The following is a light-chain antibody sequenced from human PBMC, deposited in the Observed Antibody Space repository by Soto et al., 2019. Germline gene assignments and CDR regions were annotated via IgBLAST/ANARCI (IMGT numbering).Light chain of an antibody. CDR3: QLWDSTSAQDI. V-gene: IGLV3-21*02. J-gene: IGLJ1*01. Sequence: SCELTQTPSVSGAPGQTARITCGGNNIQSKSVHWYQQKPGQAPVLVVHDDSDRPSGIPERFSGSNSGNTATLTISRVEAGYESDYYCQLWDSTSAQDIFGTGPKVTVL. CDR2: DDS. CDR1: NIQSKS.